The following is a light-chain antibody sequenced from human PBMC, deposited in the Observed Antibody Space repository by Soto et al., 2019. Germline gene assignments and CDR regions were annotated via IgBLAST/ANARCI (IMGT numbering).Light chain of an antibody. CDR2: SAS. CDR3: QQYGSSPRT. V-gene: IGKV3-20*01. J-gene: IGKJ1*01. CDR1: QSVSSXX. Sequence: EIVMTQSPGALSLSPGERATLSCGASQSVSSXXLAWYQQKPGQAPRLLIYSASTRATGIPDRFSGSGSGTDFTLTISRXEPEDFAVYYCQQYGSSPRTFGQGTKVEIK.